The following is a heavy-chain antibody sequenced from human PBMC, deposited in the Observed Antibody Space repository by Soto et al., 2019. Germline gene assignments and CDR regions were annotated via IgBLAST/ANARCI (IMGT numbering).Heavy chain of an antibody. J-gene: IGHJ4*02. CDR1: RFTFSNYG. CDR2: IWYDGSNK. V-gene: IGHV3-33*01. D-gene: IGHD4-17*01. Sequence: QVQLVESGGGVVQPGRSLRLSYAASRFTFSNYGMHWVRQAPGKGLEWVAVIWYDGSNKYYADSVKGRFTISRDNSKNTLYLQMNSLRAEDTAVYYCAREDYGDSHDYWGQGTLVTVSS. CDR3: AREDYGDSHDY.